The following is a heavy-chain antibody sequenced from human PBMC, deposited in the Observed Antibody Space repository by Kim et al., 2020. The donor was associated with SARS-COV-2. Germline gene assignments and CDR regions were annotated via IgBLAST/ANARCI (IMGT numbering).Heavy chain of an antibody. CDR3: AKALGSSCYSGLNY. D-gene: IGHD2-15*01. CDR1: GFTFSSYA. J-gene: IGHJ4*02. V-gene: IGHV3-23*01. Sequence: GGSLRLSCAASGFTFSSYAMSWVRQAPGKGLEWVSVISSSGGNTFYADSVKGRFTISRDNSKNTLYLQMNSLRAEDTAVYYCAKALGSSCYSGLNYWGQEILVTVSS. CDR2: ISSSGGNT.